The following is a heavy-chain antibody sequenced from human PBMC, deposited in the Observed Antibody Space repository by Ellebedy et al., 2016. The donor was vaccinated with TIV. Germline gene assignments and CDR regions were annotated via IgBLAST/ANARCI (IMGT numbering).Heavy chain of an antibody. D-gene: IGHD2-2*01. V-gene: IGHV3-11*01. J-gene: IGHJ5*02. Sequence: GGSLRLSCAASGFIFSDYAMSWIRQAPGQGLEWVSYISSSGGTIYYADSVKGRFTISRDNAKNSLYLQMNSLRAGDTAVYYCARDTRFIDQQHNWFDPWGQGTLVTVSS. CDR1: GFIFSDYA. CDR2: ISSSGGTI. CDR3: ARDTRFIDQQHNWFDP.